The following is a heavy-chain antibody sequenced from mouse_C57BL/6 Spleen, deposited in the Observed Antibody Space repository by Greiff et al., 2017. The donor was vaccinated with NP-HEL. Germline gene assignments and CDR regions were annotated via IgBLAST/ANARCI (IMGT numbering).Heavy chain of an antibody. CDR1: GYTFTDYN. Sequence: DVQLQESGPELVKPGASVKMSCKASGYTFTDYNMHWVKQSHGKSLEWIGYINPNNGGTSYNQKFKGKATLTVNKSSSTAYMELRSLTSEDSAVYYCANGETLYAMDYWGQGTSVTVSS. CDR3: ANGETLYAMDY. V-gene: IGHV1-22*01. J-gene: IGHJ4*01. CDR2: INPNNGGT.